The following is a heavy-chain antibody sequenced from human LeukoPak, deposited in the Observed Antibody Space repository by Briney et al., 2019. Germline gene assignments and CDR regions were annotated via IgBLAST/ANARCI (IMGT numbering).Heavy chain of an antibody. J-gene: IGHJ4*02. D-gene: IGHD2-15*01. CDR2: IKQDGSEK. V-gene: IGHV3-7*01. Sequence: PGGSLRLSCAASEFTFSSYWMSWVRQAPGKGLEWVANIKQDGSEKYYVDSVKGRFTISRDNAKNTLYLQMNSLRAEDTAVYYCAREDPRKVAATFDYWGQGTLVTVSS. CDR3: AREDPRKVAATFDY. CDR1: EFTFSSYW.